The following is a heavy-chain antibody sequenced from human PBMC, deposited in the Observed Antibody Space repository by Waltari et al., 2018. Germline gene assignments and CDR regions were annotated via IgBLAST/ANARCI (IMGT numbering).Heavy chain of an antibody. CDR2: ISYDGSNK. Sequence: QVQLVESGGGVVQPGRSLRLSCAASGFTFSSYAMHWVRQAPGKGLEWVAVISYDGSNKYYADSVKGRFTISRDNSKNTLYLQMNSLRAEDTAVYYCARERRGVLLWFRELSKDHWGQGTLVTVSS. J-gene: IGHJ4*02. CDR1: GFTFSSYA. CDR3: ARERRGVLLWFRELSKDH. D-gene: IGHD3-10*01. V-gene: IGHV3-30-3*01.